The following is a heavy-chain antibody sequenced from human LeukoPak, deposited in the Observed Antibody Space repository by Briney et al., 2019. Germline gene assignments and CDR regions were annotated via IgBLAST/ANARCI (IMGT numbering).Heavy chain of an antibody. J-gene: IGHJ4*02. CDR2: ISYDGSNK. Sequence: GRSLRLSCAASGFTFSSYGMHWVRQAPGKGLEWVAVISYDGSNKYYADSVKGRFTISRDNSKNTLYLQMNSLRAEDTAVYYCAKDQGTWIQLWSLDYWGQGTLVTVSS. D-gene: IGHD5-18*01. CDR3: AKDQGTWIQLWSLDY. V-gene: IGHV3-30*18. CDR1: GFTFSSYG.